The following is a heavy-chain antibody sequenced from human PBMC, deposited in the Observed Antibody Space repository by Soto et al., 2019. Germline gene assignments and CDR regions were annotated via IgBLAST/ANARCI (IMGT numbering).Heavy chain of an antibody. D-gene: IGHD3-22*01. CDR2: ISARGDNT. Sequence: VGSLRLSCAASTFTFSTYALSWVRQAPGRGLEWVSSISARGDNTHYADSVKGRFTISRDNSKDTLYLQMNSLGAEDTAVYYCATGDTSAYYFMFYWGQGALVTVSS. J-gene: IGHJ4*02. CDR3: ATGDTSAYYFMFY. CDR1: TFTFSTYA. V-gene: IGHV3-23*01.